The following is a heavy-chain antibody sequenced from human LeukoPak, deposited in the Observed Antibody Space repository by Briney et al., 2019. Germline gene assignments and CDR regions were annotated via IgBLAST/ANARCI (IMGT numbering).Heavy chain of an antibody. J-gene: IGHJ5*02. CDR3: ATGLAGNYDFNCFDP. CDR1: GGSISTNY. Sequence: PSETLSLTCTVSGGSISTNYWTWIRQPAGRGLEWIGRVSASGNTRYNPSLESRVTMSVDTSKNQFCLSLTSVTAADTGVYFCATGLAGNYDFNCFDPWGQGTLVTVSS. V-gene: IGHV4-4*07. D-gene: IGHD1-7*01. CDR2: VSASGNT.